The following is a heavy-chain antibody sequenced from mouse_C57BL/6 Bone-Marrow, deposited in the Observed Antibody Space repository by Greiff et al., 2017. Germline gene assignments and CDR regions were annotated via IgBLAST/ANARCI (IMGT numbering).Heavy chain of an antibody. CDR2: IDPATGYT. V-gene: IGHV1-15*01. CDR3: ARPWRCYYAMAY. J-gene: IGHJ4*01. Sequence: VKLQQPGAELVMPGASVTLSCKASGYTFTDYEMHWVKQRPVHGLEWIGAIDPATGYTAYNQKFKGKATLTADKSSSTAYMELSSLTSEDSAVYYCARPWRCYYAMAYWGQGTLVTVSA. CDR1: GYTFTDYE.